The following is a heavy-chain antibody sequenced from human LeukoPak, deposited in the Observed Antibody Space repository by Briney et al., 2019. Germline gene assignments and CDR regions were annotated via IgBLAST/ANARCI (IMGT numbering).Heavy chain of an antibody. CDR2: INNDGSST. CDR1: GFTFISYG. V-gene: IGHV3-74*01. CDR3: ARELPREVTLDY. Sequence: GGSLRLSCAASGFTFISYGMQWVRQAPGKGLVWVSRINNDGSSTSYADSVKGRFTISRDNAKNTLYLQMNSLRAEDTGVYYCARELPREVTLDYWGQGTPVTVSS. J-gene: IGHJ4*02. D-gene: IGHD2-21*02.